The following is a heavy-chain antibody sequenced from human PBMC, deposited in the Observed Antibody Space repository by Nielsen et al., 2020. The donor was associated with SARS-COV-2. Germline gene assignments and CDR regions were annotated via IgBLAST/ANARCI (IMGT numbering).Heavy chain of an antibody. CDR3: AKFGRGTGLTMASSY. D-gene: IGHD2-8*02. J-gene: IGHJ4*02. CDR2: INPYTGDT. Sequence: ASVKVSCKASESTFTGYYMHWVRQAPGQGLEWMGRINPYTGDTNYAQKFQGRVTMTRDTSITTAYMELSRLTSDDTAVYYCAKFGRGTGLTMASSYWGQGTLVTVSS. V-gene: IGHV1-2*06. CDR1: ESTFTGYY.